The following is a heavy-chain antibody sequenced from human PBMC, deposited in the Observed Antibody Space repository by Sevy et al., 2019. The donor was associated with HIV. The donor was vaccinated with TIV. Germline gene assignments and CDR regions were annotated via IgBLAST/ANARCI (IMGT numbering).Heavy chain of an antibody. Sequence: GSLRLPCAVSGFNFNIYSMSWVRQAPGKGLEWVSTLSFGCGKINYADSVKGRFIISRDDSKNTLYLQMNSLRAEDTAVYFCAREGCTRPHDYWGQGTLVTVSS. J-gene: IGHJ4*02. CDR3: AREGCTRPHDY. V-gene: IGHV3-23*01. CDR2: LSFGCGKI. D-gene: IGHD2-8*01. CDR1: GFNFNIYS.